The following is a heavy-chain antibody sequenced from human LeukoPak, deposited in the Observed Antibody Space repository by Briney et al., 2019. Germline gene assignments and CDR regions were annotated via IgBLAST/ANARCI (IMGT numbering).Heavy chain of an antibody. D-gene: IGHD3-22*01. CDR1: GFTFDYYG. CDR3: ARDRYYDTSDFLDY. J-gene: IGHJ4*02. Sequence: GGSLTLSCAASGFTFDYYGLTWVRQAPGKGLEWVSGINWNGGNTDYVDSVKGRFTISRDNAKNSLYLQMNSLRAEDTAFYYCARDRYYDTSDFLDYWGQGTLVTVSS. V-gene: IGHV3-20*04. CDR2: INWNGGNT.